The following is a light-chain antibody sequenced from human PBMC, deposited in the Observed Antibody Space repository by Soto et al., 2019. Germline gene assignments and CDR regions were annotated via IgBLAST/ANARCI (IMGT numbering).Light chain of an antibody. V-gene: IGKV3-11*02. CDR1: QSVSSY. J-gene: IGKJ2*01. CDR3: QQRSDWPPYT. Sequence: EIVLTQSPATLSLSPGERATLSCRASQSVSSYLAWYQQKPGQAPRLLISDASNRATGIPARLSGSGSGRDFPLTISSLEPEDISVYYCQQRSDWPPYTFGQGTKLEIK. CDR2: DAS.